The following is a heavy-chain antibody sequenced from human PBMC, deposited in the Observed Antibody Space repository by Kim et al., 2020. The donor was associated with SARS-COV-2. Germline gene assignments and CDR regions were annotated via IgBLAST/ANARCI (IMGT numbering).Heavy chain of an antibody. CDR2: IDPSDSYT. CDR1: GYSFTSYW. CDR3: ARPAKYCSSTSCLIYYYYGMDV. J-gene: IGHJ6*02. D-gene: IGHD2-2*01. V-gene: IGHV5-10-1*01. Sequence: GESLKISCEGSGYSFTSYWISWVRQMPGKGLEWMGRIDPSDSYTNYSPSFQGHVTISADKSISTAYLQWSSLKASDTAMYYCARPAKYCSSTSCLIYYYYGMDVWGQGTTVTVSS.